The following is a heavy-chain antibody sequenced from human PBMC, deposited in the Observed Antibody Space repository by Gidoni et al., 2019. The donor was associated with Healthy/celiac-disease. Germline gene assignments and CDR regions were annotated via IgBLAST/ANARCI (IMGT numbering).Heavy chain of an antibody. Sequence: EVQLLEAGGGLVQPGGSLRLSCAASGFTLSSYAMSWVRQAPGKGLEWVSAIRGSGGSTYYADSVKGRFTISRDNSKNTLYLQLNSLGAEDTAVYYCARTKWELLQTYYCMDVWGQGTTVTVSS. CDR3: ARTKWELLQTYYCMDV. CDR2: IRGSGGST. CDR1: GFTLSSYA. D-gene: IGHD1-26*01. V-gene: IGHV3-23*01. J-gene: IGHJ6*02.